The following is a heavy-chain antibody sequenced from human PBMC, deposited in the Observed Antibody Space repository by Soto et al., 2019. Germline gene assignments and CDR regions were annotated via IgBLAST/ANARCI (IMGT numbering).Heavy chain of an antibody. CDR1: GDSLRSFY. V-gene: IGHV4-59*01. D-gene: IGHD6-19*01. CDR3: ARARSGWGTFDT. Sequence: PSETLSLTCNVSGDSLRSFYWTLIRQSPGKGLEWIGYVYYTGTTNYDPSLKCRVTISLKTSKNQFSLKLTSVTGADTAVYYCARARSGWGTFDTWGKGTLVTVSS. CDR2: VYYTGTT. J-gene: IGHJ5*02.